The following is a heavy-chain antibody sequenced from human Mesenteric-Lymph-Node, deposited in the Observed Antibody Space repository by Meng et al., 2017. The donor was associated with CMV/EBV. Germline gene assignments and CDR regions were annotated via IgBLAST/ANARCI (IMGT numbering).Heavy chain of an antibody. Sequence: YPCTDLWIALVRQMPGKGLEWMGSIYPADSDPTYSPSFQGQVTMSVDKSITTAYLQWSSLKASDTAIYYCARRGWGDCTTTGCYSFDYWGQGSLVTVSS. V-gene: IGHV5-51*01. CDR3: ARRGWGDCTTTGCYSFDY. CDR1: YPCTDLW. J-gene: IGHJ4*02. CDR2: IYPADSDP. D-gene: IGHD2-15*01.